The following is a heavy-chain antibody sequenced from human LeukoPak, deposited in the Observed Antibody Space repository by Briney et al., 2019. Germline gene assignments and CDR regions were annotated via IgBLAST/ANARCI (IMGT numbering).Heavy chain of an antibody. Sequence: PGGSLRLSCAASGVTFSDYSMAWVREAPGKGLEWVSSITSSSRYIYFADSMRGGFTISSDNSKNPLFLQMNCLRNGGPAVYYCARGERATLARWRYWGQGILVSVSS. V-gene: IGHV3-21*01. CDR1: GVTFSDYS. D-gene: IGHD5-12*01. CDR2: ITSSSRYI. CDR3: ARGERATLARWRY. J-gene: IGHJ4*02.